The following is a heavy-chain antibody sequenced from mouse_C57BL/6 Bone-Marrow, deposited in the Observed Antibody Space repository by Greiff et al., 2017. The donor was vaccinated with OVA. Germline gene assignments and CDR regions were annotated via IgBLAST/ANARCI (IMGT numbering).Heavy chain of an antibody. CDR3: ARALGAWFAY. J-gene: IGHJ3*01. Sequence: VQLQQSGPELVKPGASVKISCKASGYTFTDYYMNWVKQSHGKSLEWIGDINPNNGGTSYNQKFKGKATLTVDKSSSTAYMELRSLTSEDSAVYYCARALGAWFAYWGQGTLVTVSA. V-gene: IGHV1-26*01. CDR1: GYTFTDYY. CDR2: INPNNGGT. D-gene: IGHD1-2*01.